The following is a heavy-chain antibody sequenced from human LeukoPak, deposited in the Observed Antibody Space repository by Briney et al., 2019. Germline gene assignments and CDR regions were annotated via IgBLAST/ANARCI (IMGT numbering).Heavy chain of an antibody. Sequence: ASVKLSCKASGGTFSSYAISWVRQAPGQGLEWMGGIIPIFGTANYAQKFQGRVTITADESTSTAYMELSSLRSEDTAVYYCARDPAYDSSGYQYYYYYGMDVWGQGTTVTVSS. J-gene: IGHJ6*02. CDR2: IIPIFGTA. CDR3: ARDPAYDSSGYQYYYYYGMDV. V-gene: IGHV1-69*01. CDR1: GGTFSSYA. D-gene: IGHD3-22*01.